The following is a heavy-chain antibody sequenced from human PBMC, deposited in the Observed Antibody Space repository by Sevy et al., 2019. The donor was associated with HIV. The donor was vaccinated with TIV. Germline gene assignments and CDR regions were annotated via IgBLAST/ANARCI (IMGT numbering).Heavy chain of an antibody. CDR1: GFTFSNAW. CDR2: IKSKTDGGTT. V-gene: IGHV3-15*01. Sequence: GGSLRLSCAASGFTFSNAWMSWVRQAPGKGLEWVGRIKSKTDGGTTDYAAPVKGRFTISRDDSKNTLYLQMNSLKTGETAVYYCTTDGVPYYYDSSGYYQRLGAFDIWGQGTMVTVSS. J-gene: IGHJ3*02. CDR3: TTDGVPYYYDSSGYYQRLGAFDI. D-gene: IGHD3-22*01.